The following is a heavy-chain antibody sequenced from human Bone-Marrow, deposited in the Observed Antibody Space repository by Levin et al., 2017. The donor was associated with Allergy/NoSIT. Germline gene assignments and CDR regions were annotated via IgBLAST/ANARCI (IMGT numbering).Heavy chain of an antibody. CDR1: GFTFRHYT. J-gene: IGHJ4*02. CDR3: ARDPARGYYDSSGYSGDH. D-gene: IGHD3-22*01. Sequence: GGSLRLSCAASGFTFRHYTMNWVRQAPGKGLEWVSCITSSGDGTYYADSVKGRFTISRDNAKNSLYLQLNRLRDQDTAMYYCARDPARGYYDSSGYSGDHWGQGTLVTVSS. V-gene: IGHV3-48*02. CDR2: ITSSGDGT.